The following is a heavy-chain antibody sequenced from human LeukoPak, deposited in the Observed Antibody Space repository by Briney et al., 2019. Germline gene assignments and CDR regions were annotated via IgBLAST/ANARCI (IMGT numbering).Heavy chain of an antibody. J-gene: IGHJ6*03. CDR3: AREGGSIAAVHYYYYMDV. V-gene: IGHV3-30*02. CDR1: GFTFSSYG. D-gene: IGHD6-13*01. Sequence: GGSLRLSCGVSGFTFSSYGMHWVRQAPGKGLEWVAYIRYDGSNRHYADSVKGRFTISRDNSKNTLYLQMNSLRVEDTAVYYCAREGGSIAAVHYYYYMDVWGKGTTVTVSS. CDR2: IRYDGSNR.